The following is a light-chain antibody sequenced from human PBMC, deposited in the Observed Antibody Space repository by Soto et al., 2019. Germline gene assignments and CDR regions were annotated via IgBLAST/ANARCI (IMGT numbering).Light chain of an antibody. J-gene: IGKJ1*01. CDR2: LGS. CDR3: MQSLQTPLT. CDR1: QSLLSSNGYNC. V-gene: IGKV2-28*01. Sequence: DIVMTQSPLSLPVTPGEPASISCRSSQSLLSSNGYNCLEWYLQKPGQSPQLLIYLGSNRASGVPDRFSGSASGTDFTLKISRVEPEDVGVYFCMQSLQTPLTFGQGTKVEIK.